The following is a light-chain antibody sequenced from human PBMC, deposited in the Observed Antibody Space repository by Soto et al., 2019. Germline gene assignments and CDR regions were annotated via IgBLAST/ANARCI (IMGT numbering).Light chain of an antibody. V-gene: IGLV1-44*01. J-gene: IGLJ3*02. CDR3: AAWDDTLKGPV. CDR2: ANT. CDR1: SSNIGSNY. Sequence: QSVLTQPPSASGTPGQRVTISCSGSSSNIGSNYVYWYQQLPGTAPKLLIYANTQRASGITDRLSASQSGTSASLAISGLQTEDEAEYFCAAWDDTLKGPVFGGGTKLTVL.